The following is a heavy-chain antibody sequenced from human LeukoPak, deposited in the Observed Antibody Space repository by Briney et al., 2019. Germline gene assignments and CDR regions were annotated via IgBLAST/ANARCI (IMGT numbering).Heavy chain of an antibody. Sequence: SETLSLTCTVSGGSISSYYWSWIRQPAGKGLEWIGRIYTSGSTNYNPSLKSRVTMSVDTSKNQFSLKLSSVTAADTAVYYCARSPPLWSGYSLYYFDYWGQGTLVTVSS. V-gene: IGHV4-4*07. CDR1: GGSISSYY. D-gene: IGHD3-3*01. J-gene: IGHJ4*02. CDR3: ARSPPLWSGYSLYYFDY. CDR2: IYTSGST.